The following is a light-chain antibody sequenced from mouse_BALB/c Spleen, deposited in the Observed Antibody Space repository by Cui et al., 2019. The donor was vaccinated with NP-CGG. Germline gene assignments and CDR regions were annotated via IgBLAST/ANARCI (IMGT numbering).Light chain of an antibody. J-gene: IGLJ1*01. CDR3: AQWYSTHWV. Sequence: HAFVTQESALTTTPGGRVTPTCRSSTGAYTNNHYPQWVKEKPNHLFTVQIVVPTNRAPGVPVRFSGSLFGDKAALTITGAQTEDDAMYFCAQWYSTHWVFGGGTKLTVL. CDR2: VPT. V-gene: IGLV2*02. CDR1: TGAYTNNHY.